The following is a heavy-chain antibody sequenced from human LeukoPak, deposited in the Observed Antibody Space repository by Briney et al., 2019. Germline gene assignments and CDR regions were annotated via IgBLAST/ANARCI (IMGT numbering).Heavy chain of an antibody. V-gene: IGHV3-43*01. J-gene: IGHJ4*02. Sequence: PGGSLRLSCAASGFTFDDYTMHWVRQAPGKGLEWVSLISWDGGSTYYADSVKGRLTISRDNSKNSLYLQMNSLRAEDTALYYCARDARITIFGVVIISPFDYWGQGTLVTVSS. CDR2: ISWDGGST. CDR3: ARDARITIFGVVIISPFDY. CDR1: GFTFDDYT. D-gene: IGHD3-3*01.